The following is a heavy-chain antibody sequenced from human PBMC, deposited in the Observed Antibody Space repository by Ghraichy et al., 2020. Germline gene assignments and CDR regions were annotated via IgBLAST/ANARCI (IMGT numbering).Heavy chain of an antibody. J-gene: IGHJ4*02. D-gene: IGHD3-22*01. CDR2: INAGNGNT. Sequence: ASVKVSCKASGYTFTSHAMHWVRQAPGQSLEWMGWINAGNGNTQYSQKFQGRVTITRDTSASTAYVELSSLRSEDTAVYYWAREPDNSGFYYFDYWGQGTLVTVSS. V-gene: IGHV1-3*01. CDR3: AREPDNSGFYYFDY. CDR1: GYTFTSHA.